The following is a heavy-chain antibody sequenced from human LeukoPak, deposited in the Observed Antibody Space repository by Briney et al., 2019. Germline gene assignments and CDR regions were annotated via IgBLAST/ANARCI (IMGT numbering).Heavy chain of an antibody. J-gene: IGHJ4*02. D-gene: IGHD2-15*01. V-gene: IGHV3-23*01. CDR3: VKGSIGYFDY. Sequence: GSLRLSCEGSGFTFSSCPMYWVRQAPGKGLEWVSAITANGGNTYYADSVKGRFTISRGNSKSTLYLQMHSLRAEDTAVYYCVKGSIGYFDYWGQGTQVTVSS. CDR2: ITANGGNT. CDR1: GFTFSSCP.